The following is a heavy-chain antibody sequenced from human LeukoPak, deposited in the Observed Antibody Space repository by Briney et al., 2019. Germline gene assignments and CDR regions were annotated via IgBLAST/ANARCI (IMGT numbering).Heavy chain of an antibody. CDR2: IYWDDDK. CDR3: AHRDDSGSFDY. V-gene: IGHV2-5*02. CDR1: GFSLSTSGVG. D-gene: IGHD1-26*01. Sequence: SGPTLVNPTQTLTLTCTFSGFSLSTSGVGVGWIRQPPGKALEWLALIYWDDDKRYSPSLQSRLTITKDTSKNQVVLTMTNTDPVDTATYYCAHRDDSGSFDYWGQGTLVTVSS. J-gene: IGHJ4*02.